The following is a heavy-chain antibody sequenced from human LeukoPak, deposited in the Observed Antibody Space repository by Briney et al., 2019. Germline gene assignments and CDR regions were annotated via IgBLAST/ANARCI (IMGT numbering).Heavy chain of an antibody. CDR1: GYTFTSYD. J-gene: IGHJ5*02. V-gene: IGHV1-8*01. CDR3: ARLTPYCSGGSCYYWFDP. Sequence: ASVKVSCKASGYTFTSYDINWVRQATGQGLEWMGWMNPNSGNTGYAQKFQGRVTMTRNTSISTAYMELSSLRSEDTAVHYCARLTPYCSGGSCYYWFDPWGQGTLVTVSS. CDR2: MNPNSGNT. D-gene: IGHD2-15*01.